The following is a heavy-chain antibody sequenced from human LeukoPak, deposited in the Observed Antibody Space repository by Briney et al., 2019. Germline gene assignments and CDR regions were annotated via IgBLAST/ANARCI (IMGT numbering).Heavy chain of an antibody. V-gene: IGHV3-23*01. CDR3: ANARWYLDS. CDR2: ISGSGGST. Sequence: GGSLRLSCAASGFTVSSNYMSWVRQAPGKGLEWVSAISGSGGSTYYADSVKGRFTISRDNSKNTLYLQMNSLRAEDTAVYYCANARWYLDSWGQGTLVTVSS. J-gene: IGHJ4*02. CDR1: GFTVSSNY. D-gene: IGHD4-23*01.